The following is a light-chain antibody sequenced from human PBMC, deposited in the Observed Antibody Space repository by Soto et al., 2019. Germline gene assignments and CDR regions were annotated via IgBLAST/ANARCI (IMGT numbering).Light chain of an antibody. V-gene: IGLV3-21*02. Sequence: SYELTQPPSVSVAPGQTASITCGGNDIERRSVHWFQQKPGQAPVLVVHDDSDRPSGIPERFSGSNSGNTATLSISRVEAGDEADYYCQVWDSFSDHYVFGTGTKGTVL. CDR3: QVWDSFSDHYV. J-gene: IGLJ1*01. CDR1: DIERRS. CDR2: DDS.